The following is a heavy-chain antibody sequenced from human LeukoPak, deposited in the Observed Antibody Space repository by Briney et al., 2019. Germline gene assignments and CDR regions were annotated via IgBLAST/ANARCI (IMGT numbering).Heavy chain of an antibody. CDR3: ARDWPLDY. J-gene: IGHJ4*02. CDR2: IYSGGTA. D-gene: IGHD2-21*01. V-gene: IGHV3-66*02. Sequence: PGGSLTLTCAASGCTVSSKYMNWIRQAPGKGLEWISYIYSGGTAYYAASLKGRFTMSIDTSKNTLYLQMNSVSAADTAVYYCARDWPLDYWGQGTLVTVSS. CDR1: GCTVSSKY.